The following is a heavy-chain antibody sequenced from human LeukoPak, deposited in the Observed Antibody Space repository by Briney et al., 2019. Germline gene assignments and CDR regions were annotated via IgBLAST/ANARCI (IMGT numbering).Heavy chain of an antibody. CDR3: ARDTEEGWFDP. CDR2: IYYSGST. Sequence: SQTLSLTCTVSGGSISSGGYYWSWIRQHPGKGLEWIGYIYYSGSTYYNPSLKSRVTISVDTSKNQFSLKLSSVTAADTAVYYCARDTEEGWFDPWGQGTLATVSS. CDR1: GGSISSGGYY. V-gene: IGHV4-31*03. J-gene: IGHJ5*02.